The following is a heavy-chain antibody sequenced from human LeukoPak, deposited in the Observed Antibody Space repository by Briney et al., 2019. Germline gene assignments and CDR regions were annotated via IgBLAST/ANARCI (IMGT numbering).Heavy chain of an antibody. Sequence: GESLKISCKGSGYSFTRNWISWVRQMPGKGLEWMGRIDPSDSYTNYSPSFQGHVTISADKSISTAYLQWSSLKASDTAMYYCARPACSSTSCYLYFQHWGQGTLVTVSS. V-gene: IGHV5-10-1*01. J-gene: IGHJ1*01. CDR3: ARPACSSTSCYLYFQH. CDR1: GYSFTRNW. D-gene: IGHD2-2*01. CDR2: IDPSDSYT.